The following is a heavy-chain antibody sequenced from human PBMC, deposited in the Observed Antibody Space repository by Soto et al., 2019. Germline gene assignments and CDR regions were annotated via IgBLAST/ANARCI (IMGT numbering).Heavy chain of an antibody. V-gene: IGHV3-23*01. Sequence: GGSLRLSYAASVFNFNIYAMTWVRQAPGKGLEWVSTTGATGRTTYYADSVKGRFTVSRDNSKNTLDLQMSNLRAEDTAVYYCATVHNTSRSFDYWGQGTLVTVSS. D-gene: IGHD1-20*01. CDR3: ATVHNTSRSFDY. CDR2: TGATGRTT. CDR1: VFNFNIYA. J-gene: IGHJ4*02.